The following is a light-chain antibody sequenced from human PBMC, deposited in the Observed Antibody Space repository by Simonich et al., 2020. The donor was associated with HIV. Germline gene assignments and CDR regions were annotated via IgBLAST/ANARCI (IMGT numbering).Light chain of an antibody. CDR1: QSVSSN. J-gene: IGKJ4*01. CDR2: GAS. CDR3: QQYNKWPLT. V-gene: IGKV3-15*01. Sequence: EIVLAQSPATLSVSPGESATLSCRASQSVSSNLARYPPTPGQAPRLLIYGASIRANGIPARFSGSGSGTEFTLTITSLQSEDFALYSCQQYNKWPLTFGGGTKVEIK.